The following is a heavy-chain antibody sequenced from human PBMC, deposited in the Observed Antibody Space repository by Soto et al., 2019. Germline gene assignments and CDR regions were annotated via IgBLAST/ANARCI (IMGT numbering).Heavy chain of an antibody. Sequence: GPTLVNPTQTLTLTCTFSGFSLSTSGVGVGWIRQPPGKALEWLALIYWNDDKRYSPSLKSRLTITKDTSKNQVVLTMTNMDPVDTGTYYCALPAYDILTGYYYFDYWGQGTLVTVSS. CDR3: ALPAYDILTGYYYFDY. D-gene: IGHD3-9*01. CDR1: GFSLSTSGVG. J-gene: IGHJ4*02. V-gene: IGHV2-5*01. CDR2: IYWNDDK.